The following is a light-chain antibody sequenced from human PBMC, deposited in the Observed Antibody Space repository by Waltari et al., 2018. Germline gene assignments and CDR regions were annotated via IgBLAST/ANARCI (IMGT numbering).Light chain of an antibody. J-gene: IGKJ5*01. Sequence: EIVLTQSPGNLSLSPGERATLSCRTSQGVSSTYLAWFQHKPAQAPRLVIFGASSRATGIPDRFSGRGSGTDFTLTINRLEPEDFAVYYCQQYGTSLITFGQGTRLEIK. CDR1: QGVSSTY. CDR2: GAS. V-gene: IGKV3-20*01. CDR3: QQYGTSLIT.